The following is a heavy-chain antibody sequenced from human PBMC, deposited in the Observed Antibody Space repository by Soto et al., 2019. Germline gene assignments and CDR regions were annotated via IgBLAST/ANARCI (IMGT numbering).Heavy chain of an antibody. D-gene: IGHD3-16*01. CDR1: GYTFTGFY. J-gene: IGHJ4*02. CDR2: INPNSGGT. V-gene: IGHV1-2*02. Sequence: CASVKVSCKASGYTFTGFYMHWVRQAPGQGLEWMGWINPNSGGTNYAQKFQGRVTMTRDTSINTAYMELSSLRSDDTAVYYCESHRRGSALDYWGQGTLVTVSS. CDR3: ESHRRGSALDY.